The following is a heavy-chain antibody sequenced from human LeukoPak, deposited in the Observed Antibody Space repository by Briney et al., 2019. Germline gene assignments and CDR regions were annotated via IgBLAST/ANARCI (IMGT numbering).Heavy chain of an antibody. CDR2: IIPIFGTA. CDR1: GGTFSSYA. V-gene: IGHV1-69*05. CDR3: ASVYDFSGWYYYYYMDV. J-gene: IGHJ6*03. Sequence: SVKVSCKASGGTFSSYAISWVRQAPGQGLEWMGGIIPIFGTANYAQKFQGRVTITTDESTSTAYMELSRLRSEDTAVYYCASVYDFSGWYYYYYMDVWGKGTTVTVSS. D-gene: IGHD3-3*01.